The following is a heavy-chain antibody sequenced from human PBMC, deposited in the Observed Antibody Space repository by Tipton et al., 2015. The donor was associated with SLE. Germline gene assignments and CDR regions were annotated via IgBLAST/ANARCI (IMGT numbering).Heavy chain of an antibody. CDR3: ARAPVTNYFHYYYMDV. Sequence: QLVQSGAEVKKPGASVKVSCKASGYTFTSYLMHWVRQAPGQGLEWMGIINPNGGSTSYAQKFQGRITVTRDTSTTTVYMELSSLRSEDTAVYFCARAPVTNYFHYYYMDVWGKGTTVTVSS. J-gene: IGHJ6*03. CDR1: GYTFTSYL. V-gene: IGHV1-46*01. CDR2: INPNGGST. D-gene: IGHD2-2*01.